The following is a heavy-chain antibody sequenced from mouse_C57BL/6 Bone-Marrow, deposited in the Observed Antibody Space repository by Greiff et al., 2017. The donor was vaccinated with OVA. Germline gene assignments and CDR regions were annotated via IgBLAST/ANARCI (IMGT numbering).Heavy chain of an antibody. D-gene: IGHD2-4*01. J-gene: IGHJ2*01. V-gene: IGHV1-80*01. CDR3: ARWGDYDAFDY. Sequence: QVQLKESGAELVKPGASVKISCKASGYAFSSYWMNWVKQRPGKGLEWIGQIYPGDGDTNYNGKFKGKATLTADKSSSTDYMQLSSLTSEDAAVYFCARWGDYDAFDYWGQGTTLTVSS. CDR2: IYPGDGDT. CDR1: GYAFSSYW.